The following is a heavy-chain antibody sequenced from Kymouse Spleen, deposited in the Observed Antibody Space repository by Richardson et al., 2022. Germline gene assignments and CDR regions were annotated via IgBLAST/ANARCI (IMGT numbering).Heavy chain of an antibody. CDR3: ARDSIAARQGDAFDI. CDR2: ISSSSSYI. D-gene: IGHD6-6*01. V-gene: IGHV3-21*03. Sequence: EVQLVESGGGLVKPGGSLRLSCAASGFTFSSYSMNWVRQAPGKGLEWVSSISSSSSYIYYADSVKGRFTISRDNAKNSLYLQMNSLRAEDTAVYYCARDSIAARQGDAFDIWGQGTMVTVSS. J-gene: IGHJ3*02. CDR1: GFTFSSYS.